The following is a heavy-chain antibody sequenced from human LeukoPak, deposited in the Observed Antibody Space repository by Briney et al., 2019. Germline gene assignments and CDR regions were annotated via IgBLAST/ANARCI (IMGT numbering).Heavy chain of an antibody. CDR1: GYDFTGYY. CDR2: VNPRNGGT. V-gene: IGHV1-2*04. D-gene: IGHD2-15*01. CDR3: ARRNCSGGSCPLDY. J-gene: IGHJ4*02. Sequence: GASVKVSCKASGYDFTGYYVHWVRQAPGHGFEWMGWVNPRNGGTHYAQNFQGWVTMTRDTSISTAYMELSRLRSDDTAVYYCARRNCSGGSCPLDYWGQGTLVTVSS.